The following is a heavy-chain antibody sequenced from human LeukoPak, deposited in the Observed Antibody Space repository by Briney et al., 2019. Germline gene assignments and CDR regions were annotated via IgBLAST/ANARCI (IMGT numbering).Heavy chain of an antibody. V-gene: IGHV3-23*01. CDR3: AEVESSYCRI. D-gene: IGHD6-19*01. CDR1: GLTFGNYG. CDR2: IGGGGYTT. Sequence: GGSLRLSCVASGLTFGNYGMNWVRQAPGKGLEWVSSIGGGGYTTYYADSVRGRFTISRDNSKNSMYLQMSSLRAEDTAIYYCAEVESSYCRIWGQGTLVTVSS. J-gene: IGHJ4*02.